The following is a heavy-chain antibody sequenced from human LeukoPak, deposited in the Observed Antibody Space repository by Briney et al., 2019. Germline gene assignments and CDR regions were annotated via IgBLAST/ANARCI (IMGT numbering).Heavy chain of an antibody. Sequence: SETLSLTCTVSGGSISSYYWSWIRQPPGKGLEWIGYIYYSGSTNYNPSLKSRVTISVDTSKNQFSLKLSSVTAADTAVYYCARAKRVAGIFDYWGQGTLVTVSS. CDR2: IYYSGST. J-gene: IGHJ4*02. CDR3: ARAKRVAGIFDY. CDR1: GGSISSYY. V-gene: IGHV4-59*01. D-gene: IGHD6-19*01.